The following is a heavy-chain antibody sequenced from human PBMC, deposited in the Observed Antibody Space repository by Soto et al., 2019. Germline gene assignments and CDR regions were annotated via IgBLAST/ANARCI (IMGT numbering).Heavy chain of an antibody. CDR1: CYAFSSYG. CDR2: ISAYNGNT. J-gene: IGHJ5*02. CDR3: AASGWSMNWFDP. V-gene: IGHV1-18*01. Sequence: SVKVSLKASCYAFSSYGISWVRQAPGQGLEWMGWISAYNGNTNYAQKLQGRVTMTTDTSTSTAYMELRSLRSDDTAVYYCAASGWSMNWFDPWGQGTLVTVSS. D-gene: IGHD6-19*01.